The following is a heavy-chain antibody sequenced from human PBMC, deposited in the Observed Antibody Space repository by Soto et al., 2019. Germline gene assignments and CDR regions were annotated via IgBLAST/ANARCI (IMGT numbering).Heavy chain of an antibody. CDR2: VSDPVTGDM. Sequence: DVHLLESGGGLVQPGGSLRLSCATSGFTFSSYTMNWVRQAPGKGLEWVSTVSDPVTGDMHYADSVRGRFTISRDDSRNTLYLQMDSLRAEDTAVYYCSTRVTAHFDYWGQGTLVTVSS. V-gene: IGHV3-23*01. J-gene: IGHJ4*02. D-gene: IGHD2-21*02. CDR1: GFTFSSYT. CDR3: STRVTAHFDY.